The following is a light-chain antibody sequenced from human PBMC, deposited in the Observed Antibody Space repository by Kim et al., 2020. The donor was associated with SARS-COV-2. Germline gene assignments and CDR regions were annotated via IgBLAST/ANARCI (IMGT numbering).Light chain of an antibody. CDR2: GKN. CDR1: SLRSYY. V-gene: IGLV3-19*01. CDR3: NSRDSSGNHYV. J-gene: IGLJ1*01. Sequence: SSELTQDPAVSVALGQTVRITCQGDSLRSYYANWYQQKPGQAPVLVIYGKNNRPSGIPDRFSGSSSGNTASLTITGARAEDEADYYCNSRDSSGNHYVFGTGTKVTVL.